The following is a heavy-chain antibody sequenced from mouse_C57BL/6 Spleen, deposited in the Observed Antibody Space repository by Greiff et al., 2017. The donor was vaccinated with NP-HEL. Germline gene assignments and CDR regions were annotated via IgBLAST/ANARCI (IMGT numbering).Heavy chain of an antibody. CDR1: GYSITSGYY. CDR2: ISYDGSN. Sequence: DVQLVESGPGLVKPSQSLSLTCSVTGYSITSGYYWNWIRQFPGNKLEWMGYISYDGSNNYNPSLKNRISITRDTSKNQFFLKLNSVTTEDTATYDCAREGRTEGYYFDYWGQGTTLTVSS. J-gene: IGHJ2*01. V-gene: IGHV3-6*01. D-gene: IGHD1-1*01. CDR3: AREGRTEGYYFDY.